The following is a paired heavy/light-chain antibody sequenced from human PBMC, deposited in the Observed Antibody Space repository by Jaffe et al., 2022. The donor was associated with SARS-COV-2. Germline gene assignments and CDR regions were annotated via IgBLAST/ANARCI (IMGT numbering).Heavy chain of an antibody. J-gene: IGHJ4*02. V-gene: IGHV3-21*06. D-gene: IGHD1-20*01. CDR2: LSGADE. CDR3: ARLRSKYTWNDFPLY. Sequence: EVHLEESGGGLVQSGGSLRLSCAVSDFTVSAYGMTWVRQAPGKGLESVASLSGADEWYADSVKGRFTISRDDATNSLSLQMRGLRVEDTAIYYCARLRSKYTWNDFPLYWGQGVLVTVSS. CDR1: DFTVSAYG.
Light chain of an antibody. CDR1: SGRMLDYF. CDR2: EDD. V-gene: IGLV6-57*01. J-gene: IGLJ2*01. CDR3: QTYDRTAVV. Sequence: NFMLTQPHSVSQSPGGTVAISCTRSSGRMLDYFVQWYRQRPGTPPTTVIYEDDRRPSGVPARFSGSVDGSSNSATLTITGLETEDEADYFCQTYDRTAVVFGGGTRLTVL.